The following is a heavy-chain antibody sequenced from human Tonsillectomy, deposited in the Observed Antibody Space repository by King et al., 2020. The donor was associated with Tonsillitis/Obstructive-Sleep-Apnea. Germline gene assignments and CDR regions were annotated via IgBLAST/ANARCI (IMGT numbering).Heavy chain of an antibody. Sequence: VQLVESAGGVVQPGRSLRLSCVASGFTFSRHAMHWVRQAPGKGLEWVAVISYDGSNKYYADTVKGRITISRDNSKNTVYLQMNSLRAEDTGVYYCAKDLLVPGAPYYYGMDVWGQGTTVTVSS. CDR3: AKDLLVPGAPYYYGMDV. CDR2: ISYDGSNK. J-gene: IGHJ6*02. V-gene: IGHV3-30*18. D-gene: IGHD2-8*02. CDR1: GFTFSRHA.